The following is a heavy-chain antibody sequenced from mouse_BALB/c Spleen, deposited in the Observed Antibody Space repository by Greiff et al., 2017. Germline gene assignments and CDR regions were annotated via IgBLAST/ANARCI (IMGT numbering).Heavy chain of an antibody. J-gene: IGHJ1*01. CDR1: EYEFPSHD. CDR2: INSDGGST. CDR3: ARGLRGYFDV. D-gene: IGHD2-4*01. V-gene: IGHV5-2*03. Sequence: DVMLVESGGGLVQPGESLKLSCESNEYEFPSHDMSWVRKTPEKRLELVAAINSDGGSTYYPDTMERRFIISRDNTKKTLYLEMSSLRSEDTAMYYCARGLRGYFDVWGAGTTVTVSS.